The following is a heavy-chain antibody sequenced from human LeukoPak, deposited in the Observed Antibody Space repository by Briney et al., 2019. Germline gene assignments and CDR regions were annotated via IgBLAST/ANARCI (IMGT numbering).Heavy chain of an antibody. CDR1: GFTFSTYS. CDR2: ISSSGRTI. CDR3: ARRSSPDYYNSGTNYLFDY. V-gene: IGHV3-48*01. D-gene: IGHD3-10*01. J-gene: IGHJ4*02. Sequence: GGSLRLSCAVSGFTFSTYSMSWVRQCPGKGLEWVSYISSSGRTIYYADSVKGRFTISRDNAKNSVSLQMNSLRAEDTAVYYCARRSSPDYYNSGTNYLFDYWGQGTLVTVSS.